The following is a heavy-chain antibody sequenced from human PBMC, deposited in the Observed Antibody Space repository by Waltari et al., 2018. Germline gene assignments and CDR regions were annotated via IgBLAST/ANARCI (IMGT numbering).Heavy chain of an antibody. CDR2: ISFSGTT. Sequence: QVQLQESGPGLVKPSQTLSLTCTVSGASISRSGNYWTWIRHHPGRGLEWIGYISFSGTTYYSPSLRSRLTISIDTSKNHFSLNLNSLTAADTAVYFCAKETAFTLDSWGQGTLVTVSS. D-gene: IGHD2-21*02. CDR1: GASISRSGNY. CDR3: AKETAFTLDS. J-gene: IGHJ4*02. V-gene: IGHV4-31*03.